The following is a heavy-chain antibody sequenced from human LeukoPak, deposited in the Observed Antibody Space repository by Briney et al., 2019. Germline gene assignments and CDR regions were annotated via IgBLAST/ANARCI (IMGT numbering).Heavy chain of an antibody. J-gene: IGHJ1*01. CDR1: GFTFSRYS. CDR3: AKENYGDSTGGRFQH. D-gene: IGHD4-17*01. CDR2: ISSSSSYI. V-gene: IGHV3-21*04. Sequence: GGSLRLSCTASGFTFSRYSMNWVRQAPGKGLEWVSSISSSSSYIYYADSVKGRFTISRVNSKNTLYLQMNSLRAEDTAVYYCAKENYGDSTGGRFQHWGQGTLVTVSS.